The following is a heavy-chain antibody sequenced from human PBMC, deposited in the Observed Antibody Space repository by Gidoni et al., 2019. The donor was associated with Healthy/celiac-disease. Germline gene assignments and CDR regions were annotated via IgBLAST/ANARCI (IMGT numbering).Heavy chain of an antibody. J-gene: IGHJ6*02. Sequence: KASGYTFTSYGISWVRQAPGQGLEWMGWISAYNGNTNYAQKLQGRVTMTTDTSTSTAYMELRSLRSDDTAVNYCAREGDGAYAPPSYYYGWKVGAKGPRSPSP. CDR2: ISAYNGNT. D-gene: IGHD4-17*01. CDR1: GYTFTSYG. CDR3: AREGDGAYAPPSYYYGWKV. V-gene: IGHV1-18*04.